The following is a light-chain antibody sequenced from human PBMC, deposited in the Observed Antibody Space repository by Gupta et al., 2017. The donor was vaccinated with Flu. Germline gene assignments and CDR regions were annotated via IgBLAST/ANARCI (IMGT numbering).Light chain of an antibody. J-gene: IGLJ2*01. Sequence: SYELTQPSSVSVSPGQTARITCSGEILAKKYTRWFQQKPGQAPVLIIFRDSERPSEIPERFSGSSSGSTVTLTISGAQVEEKADYYCYSATEANRGLFGGGTKLTVL. CDR2: RDS. CDR3: YSATEANRGL. V-gene: IGLV3-27*01. CDR1: ILAKKY.